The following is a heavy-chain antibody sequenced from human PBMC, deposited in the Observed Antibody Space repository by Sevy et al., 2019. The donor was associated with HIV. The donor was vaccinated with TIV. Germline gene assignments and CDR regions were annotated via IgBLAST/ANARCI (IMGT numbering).Heavy chain of an antibody. CDR3: ANGQEKSSSWYPPDH. V-gene: IGHV3-30*02. Sequence: GGSLRLSCAASGFSFRSYGMHWVRQAPGKGLEWVAFIRFDGSNKHYADSVKGRFTISRDYSTNTLNLQMNSLRTEDTAVYYYANGQEKSSSWYPPDHWGQGTLVTVSS. D-gene: IGHD6-13*01. CDR1: GFSFRSYG. CDR2: IRFDGSNK. J-gene: IGHJ4*02.